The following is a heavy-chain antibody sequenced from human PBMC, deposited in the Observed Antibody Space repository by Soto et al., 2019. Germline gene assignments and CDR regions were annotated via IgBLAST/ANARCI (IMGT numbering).Heavy chain of an antibody. CDR2: INHSGST. CDR1: GGSFSGYY. CDR3: ARLGDGRDGYNFIDYFDY. Sequence: SETLSLTCAVYGGSFSGYYWSWIRQPPGKGLEWIGEINHSGSTNYNPSLKSRVTISVDTSKNQFSLKLSSVTAADTAVYYCARLGDGRDGYNFIDYFDYWGQGTLVTVSS. J-gene: IGHJ4*02. V-gene: IGHV4-34*01. D-gene: IGHD5-12*01.